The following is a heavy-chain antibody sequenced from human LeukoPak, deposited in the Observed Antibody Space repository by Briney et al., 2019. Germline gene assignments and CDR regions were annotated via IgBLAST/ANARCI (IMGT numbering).Heavy chain of an antibody. CDR1: GGSISTYY. Sequence: PSETLSLTCTVSGGSISTYYWSWIRQPAGKGLEWIGRIYSSGNANYKPSLTSRVTMSVDTSKNQFSLKLSSATAADTAVYYCARVVFDYGDYGWFDPWGQGTLVTVSS. J-gene: IGHJ5*02. CDR3: ARVVFDYGDYGWFDP. V-gene: IGHV4-4*07. D-gene: IGHD4-17*01. CDR2: IYSSGNA.